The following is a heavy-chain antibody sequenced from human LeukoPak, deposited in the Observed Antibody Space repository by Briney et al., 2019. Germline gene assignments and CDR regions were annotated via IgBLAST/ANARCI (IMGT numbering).Heavy chain of an antibody. V-gene: IGHV3-11*05. Sequence: GGSLRLSCAASGFTFSDYYMSWIRQAPGKGLEWVSYISSSSSYTNYTDSVKGRFTISRDNAKNSLYLQMNSLRAEDTAVYYCARVNYYDTRGIDAFDIWGQGTMVTVSS. CDR2: ISSSSSYT. D-gene: IGHD3-22*01. CDR1: GFTFSDYY. J-gene: IGHJ3*02. CDR3: ARVNYYDTRGIDAFDI.